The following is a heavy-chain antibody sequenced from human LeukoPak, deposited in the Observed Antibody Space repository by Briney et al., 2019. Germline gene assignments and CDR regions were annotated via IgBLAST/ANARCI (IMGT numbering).Heavy chain of an antibody. D-gene: IGHD1-26*01. CDR2: IIPILGIA. Sequence: SVKVSCKASGGTFSSYAISWVRQAPGQGLEWMGRIIPILGIANYAQKFQGRVTITTDESTSTAYMELSSLRSEDTAVYYCAREGRGIGAFDIWGQGTMVTVSS. CDR1: GGTFSSYA. J-gene: IGHJ3*02. CDR3: AREGRGIGAFDI. V-gene: IGHV1-69*04.